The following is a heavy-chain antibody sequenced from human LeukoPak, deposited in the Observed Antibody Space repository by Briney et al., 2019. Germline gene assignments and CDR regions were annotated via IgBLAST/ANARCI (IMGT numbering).Heavy chain of an antibody. CDR1: GFTFSSYA. Sequence: GGSLRLSCAASGFTFSSYAMHWVRQALGKGLEWVAVISYDGSNKYYADSVKGRFTISRDNSKNTLYLQMNSLRAEDTAVYYCARGTVTTRLSFDYWGQGTLVTVSS. CDR3: ARGTVTTRLSFDY. D-gene: IGHD4-17*01. V-gene: IGHV3-30*01. CDR2: ISYDGSNK. J-gene: IGHJ4*02.